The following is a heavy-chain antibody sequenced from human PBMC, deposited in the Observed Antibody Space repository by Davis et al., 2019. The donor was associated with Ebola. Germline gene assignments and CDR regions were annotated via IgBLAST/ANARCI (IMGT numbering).Heavy chain of an antibody. Sequence: PSETLSLTCTVSGGSVSSGSYYWSWIRQPPGKGLEWIGYIYYSGSTNYNPSLKSRVTISVDTSKNQFSLKLSSVTAADTAVYYCARTGFLEWLPQGRWFDPWGQGTLVTVSS. D-gene: IGHD3-3*01. V-gene: IGHV4-61*01. CDR1: GGSVSSGSYY. CDR2: IYYSGST. CDR3: ARTGFLEWLPQGRWFDP. J-gene: IGHJ5*02.